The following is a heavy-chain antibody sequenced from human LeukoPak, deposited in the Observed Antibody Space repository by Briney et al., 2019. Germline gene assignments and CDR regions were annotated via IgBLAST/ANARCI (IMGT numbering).Heavy chain of an antibody. J-gene: IGHJ4*02. CDR3: AKLGMVRGVITFDY. CDR1: GFTFSSHA. V-gene: IGHV3-23*01. CDR2: LSGSGVST. Sequence: GGSLRLSCAASGFTFSSHAMSWVRKAPGKGIESGSSLSGSGVSTYYADSVKGRFTISRDNSKNTLYLQMNSLRAEDTAVYYCAKLGMVRGVITFDYWGQGTLVTVSS. D-gene: IGHD3-10*01.